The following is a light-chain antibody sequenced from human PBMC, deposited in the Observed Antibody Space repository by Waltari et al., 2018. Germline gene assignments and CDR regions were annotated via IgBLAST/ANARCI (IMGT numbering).Light chain of an antibody. CDR2: AAS. CDR3: QQSSTTIFT. Sequence: DIQMTQSPSSLSASVGDTVTITCRTSQTVTTSLNWYQFKPGEAPKLLIFAASRLSDGVPSRFSGSGYGTDFTLTIRSLRPEDFGTYYCQQSSTTIFTFGPGTKV. J-gene: IGKJ3*01. CDR1: QTVTTS. V-gene: IGKV1-39*01.